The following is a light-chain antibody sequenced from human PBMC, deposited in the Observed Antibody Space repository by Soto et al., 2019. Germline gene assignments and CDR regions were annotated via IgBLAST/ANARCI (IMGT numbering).Light chain of an antibody. CDR1: SGHSSYA. Sequence: QLVLTQSPSASASLGASVRLTCTLSSGHSSYAIAWHQQQPEKGPRYLMKLNSDGSHSKGDGIPDRFSGSSSGAERYLTISCLQSEDEADYYCQTWGTGVVLFGGGTKLTVL. V-gene: IGLV4-69*01. J-gene: IGLJ2*01. CDR3: QTWGTGVVL. CDR2: LNSDGSH.